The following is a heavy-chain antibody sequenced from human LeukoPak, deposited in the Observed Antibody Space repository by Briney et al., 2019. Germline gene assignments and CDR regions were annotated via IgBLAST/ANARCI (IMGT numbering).Heavy chain of an antibody. CDR1: GFTVSSNY. J-gene: IGHJ6*02. V-gene: IGHV3-66*01. Sequence: GGSLRLSCAASGFTVSSNYMSWVRQAPGKGLEWVSVIYSGGSTYYADSVKGRFTISRDNSKNTLYLQMNSLRAEDTAVYYCARESMAPYYYYYGMDVWGQGTTVTVSS. CDR2: IYSGGST. CDR3: ARESMAPYYYYYGMDV. D-gene: IGHD5-24*01.